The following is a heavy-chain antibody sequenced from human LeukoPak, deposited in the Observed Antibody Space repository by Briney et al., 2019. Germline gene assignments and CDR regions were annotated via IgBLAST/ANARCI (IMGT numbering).Heavy chain of an antibody. D-gene: IGHD6-13*01. CDR1: GFTFSSYR. CDR3: ARVGTSSWYV. V-gene: IGHV3-7*01. Sequence: PGGSLRLSCAASGFTFSSYRMTWVRQAPGKGLEWVANMDEDGGDIYYVDSVKGRFTISRDNAKKSLYLQMNSLRAEDTAVYYCARVGTSSWYVWGQGALVTVSS. CDR2: MDEDGGDI. J-gene: IGHJ4*02.